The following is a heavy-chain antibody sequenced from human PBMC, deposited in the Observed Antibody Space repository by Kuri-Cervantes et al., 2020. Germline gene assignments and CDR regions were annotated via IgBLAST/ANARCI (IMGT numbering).Heavy chain of an antibody. D-gene: IGHD3-16*01. CDR2: IDSDATGI. CDR3: VRPNYGGFDS. CDR1: GFTFDDYG. V-gene: IGHV3-74*03. Sequence: GESLKISCAASGFTFDDYGMSWVRQAPGKGLEWVARIDSDATGIKYADAVKGRFTISRDNAKNTLYVQMNNLRPEDTAVYYCVRPNYGGFDSWGQGVLVTVSS. J-gene: IGHJ4*02.